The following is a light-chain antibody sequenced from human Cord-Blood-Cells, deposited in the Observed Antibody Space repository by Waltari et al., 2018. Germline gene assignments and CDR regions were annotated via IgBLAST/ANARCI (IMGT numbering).Light chain of an antibody. V-gene: IGKV1-39*01. J-gene: IGKJ2*03. CDR1: QSISSY. CDR2: AAS. Sequence: DIQMTQSPSSLPAPVGDKATITCRASQSISSYLNWYQQKPGKAPKLLIYAASSLQSGVPSRFSGSGSGTDFTLTISSLQPEDFATYYCQQSYSTPYSFGQGTKLEIK. CDR3: QQSYSTPYS.